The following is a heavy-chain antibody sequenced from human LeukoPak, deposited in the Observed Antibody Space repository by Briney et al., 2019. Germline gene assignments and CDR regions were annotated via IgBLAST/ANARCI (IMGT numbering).Heavy chain of an antibody. J-gene: IGHJ4*02. D-gene: IGHD2-2*01. CDR1: GFTFGAYG. CDR3: ARDGCSSTSCYDY. Sequence: PGGSLRLSCAASGFTFGAYGIHWVRQAPGKGLEWVAFIRYDGSNEYYADSVKGRFTISRDNAKNSLYLQMNSLRAEDTAVYYCARDGCSSTSCYDYWGQGTLVTVSS. CDR2: IRYDGSNE. V-gene: IGHV3-30*02.